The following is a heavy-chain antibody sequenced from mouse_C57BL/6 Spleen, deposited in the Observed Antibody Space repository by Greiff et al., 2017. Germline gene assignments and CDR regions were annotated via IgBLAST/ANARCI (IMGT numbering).Heavy chain of an antibody. CDR1: GYTFTSYW. V-gene: IGHV1-64*01. Sequence: QVQLQQPGAELVKPGASVKLSCKASGYTFTSYWMHWVKQRPGQGLEWIGMIHPNSGSTNYNEKFKSKATLTVDKSSSTAYMQLSSLTSEDSAVYYCARRDYYSNYGDYWGQGTTLTVSS. CDR2: IHPNSGST. CDR3: ARRDYYSNYGDY. J-gene: IGHJ2*01. D-gene: IGHD2-5*01.